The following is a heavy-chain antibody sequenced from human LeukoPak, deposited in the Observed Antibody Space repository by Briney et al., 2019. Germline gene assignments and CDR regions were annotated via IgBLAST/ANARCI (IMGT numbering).Heavy chain of an antibody. CDR3: AREAACGVSP. D-gene: IGHD2-21*01. J-gene: IGHJ5*02. V-gene: IGHV4-34*01. Sequence: PSETLSLTCAVYGGSFSGYYWSWIRQPPGKGLEWIGEINHSGSTNYNPSLKSRVTISVDTSKNQFSLKLSSVTAADTAMYYCAREAACGVSPWGQGTLVTVSS. CDR1: GGSFSGYY. CDR2: INHSGST.